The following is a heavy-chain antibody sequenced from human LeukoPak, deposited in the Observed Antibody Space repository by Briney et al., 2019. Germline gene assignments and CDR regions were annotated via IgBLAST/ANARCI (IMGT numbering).Heavy chain of an antibody. V-gene: IGHV3-7*01. CDR1: EFTFSSYW. Sequence: GGSLRLSCAAPEFTFSSYWMSWVRQAPGKGLEWVANIKQDGSEKYYVDSVKGRFTISRDNAKNSLYLQMNSLRAEDTAVYYCARDNTYVDAFDIWGQETMVTVSS. CDR2: IKQDGSEK. D-gene: IGHD3-16*01. J-gene: IGHJ3*02. CDR3: ARDNTYVDAFDI.